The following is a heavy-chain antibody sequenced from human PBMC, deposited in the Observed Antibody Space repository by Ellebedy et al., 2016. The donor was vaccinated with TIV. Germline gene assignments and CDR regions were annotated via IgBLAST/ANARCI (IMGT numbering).Heavy chain of an antibody. J-gene: IGHJ4*02. CDR3: TTVVAGTGGYFDS. V-gene: IGHV1-24*01. D-gene: IGHD6-19*01. CDR1: GYTLTELS. CDR2: LDPEYGKT. Sequence: AASVKVSCKVSGYTLTELSINWVRQAPGKGLEWIGGLDPEYGKTIYAQKLQGRVTMTEDTSTDTAYMELSSLTSDDTAVYYCTTVVAGTGGYFDSWGQGTQVTVSS.